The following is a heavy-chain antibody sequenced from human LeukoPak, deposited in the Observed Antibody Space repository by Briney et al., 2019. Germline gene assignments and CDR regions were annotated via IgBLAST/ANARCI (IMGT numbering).Heavy chain of an antibody. V-gene: IGHV4-31*03. Sequence: MPSQTLSLTCTVSGGSISSGGYYWSWLRQHPGKGLEWIGYIYYSGSTYYNPSLKSRVTISVDTSKNQFSLKLSSVTAADTAVYYCASYCGGDCYLIEPTYYFDYWGQGTLVTVSS. CDR3: ASYCGGDCYLIEPTYYFDY. CDR2: IYYSGST. J-gene: IGHJ4*02. CDR1: GGSISSGGYY. D-gene: IGHD2-21*02.